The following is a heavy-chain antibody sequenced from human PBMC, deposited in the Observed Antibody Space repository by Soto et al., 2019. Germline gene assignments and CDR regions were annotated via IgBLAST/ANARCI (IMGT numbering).Heavy chain of an antibody. Sequence: ETLSLTCTVSGGSISSTSYYWGWIRQPPGKGLEWIGSIYYSGSTYYNPSLKSRVTISVDTSKNQFSLKLSSVTAADTVVYYCASRRWGGYGFQKDSDYWGQGTLVTVSS. J-gene: IGHJ4*02. CDR1: GGSISSTSYY. CDR3: ASRRWGGYGFQKDSDY. D-gene: IGHD5-12*01. CDR2: IYYSGST. V-gene: IGHV4-39*01.